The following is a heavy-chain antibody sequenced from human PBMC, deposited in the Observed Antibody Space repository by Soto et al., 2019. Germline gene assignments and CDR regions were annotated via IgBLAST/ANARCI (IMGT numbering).Heavy chain of an antibody. J-gene: IGHJ4*02. CDR2: IYYSGST. V-gene: IGHV4-61*01. CDR3: ASGYRSSWYIY. D-gene: IGHD6-13*01. CDR1: GGSVSSGSYY. Sequence: SETLSLTCTVSGGSVSSGSYYWSWIRQPPGKGLEWIGYIYYSGSTNYNPSLKSRVTISVDTPKNQFSLKLSSVTAADTAVYYCASGYRSSWYIYWGQGTLVTVYS.